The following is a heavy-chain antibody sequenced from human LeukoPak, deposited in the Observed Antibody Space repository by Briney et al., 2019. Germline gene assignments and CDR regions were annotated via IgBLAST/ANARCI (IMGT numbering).Heavy chain of an antibody. CDR1: GGSISSYY. CDR3: ARDRSPDSNYGVFDY. V-gene: IGHV4-4*07. J-gene: IGHJ4*02. D-gene: IGHD4-11*01. Sequence: SETLSLTCTVSGGSISSYYWSWIRQPAGKGLEWIGRIYTSGSTNYNPSLKSRVTMSVDTSKKQFSLKLSSVTAADTAVYYCARDRSPDSNYGVFDYWGQGTLVTVSS. CDR2: IYTSGST.